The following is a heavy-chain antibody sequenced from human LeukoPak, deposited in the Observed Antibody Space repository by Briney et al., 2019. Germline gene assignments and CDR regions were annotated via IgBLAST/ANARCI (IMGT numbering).Heavy chain of an antibody. J-gene: IGHJ4*02. CDR3: ARGVIAAGGNDFDY. D-gene: IGHD6-13*01. CDR2: IYYSGST. V-gene: IGHV4-39*07. CDR1: GGSISSSSYD. Sequence: PSETLSLTCTVSGGSISSSSYDWGWIRQPPGKGLEWIGSIYYSGSTYYNPSLKSRVTISVDTSKNQFSLKLSSVTAADTAVYYCARGVIAAGGNDFDYWGQGTLVTVSS.